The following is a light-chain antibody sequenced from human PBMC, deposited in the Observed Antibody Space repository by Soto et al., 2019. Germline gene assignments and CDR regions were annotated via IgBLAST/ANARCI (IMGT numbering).Light chain of an antibody. Sequence: EIVLTQSPGTLSLSPGERATLSCRASQSVSSSYLAWYQQKPGQAPRLLIYGSSSRATVIPDRFSGSGSGTYFTLTSSRLEPEDFALYYCQKYGSSPGTFGQGTKVEIK. J-gene: IGKJ1*01. V-gene: IGKV3-20*01. CDR3: QKYGSSPGT. CDR2: GSS. CDR1: QSVSSSY.